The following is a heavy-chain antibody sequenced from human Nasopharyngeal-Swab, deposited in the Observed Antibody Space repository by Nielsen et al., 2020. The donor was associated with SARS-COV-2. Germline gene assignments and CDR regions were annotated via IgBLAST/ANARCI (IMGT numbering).Heavy chain of an antibody. CDR1: GGSFSSYY. D-gene: IGHD2-2*01. CDR2: INHGGST. CDR3: ARGLSGIVPSPILGLGPYYSYYYMDV. J-gene: IGHJ6*03. V-gene: IGHV4-34*01. Sequence: SETLSLTCVVYGGSFSSYYWGWICQPPGKGLEWIAEINHGGSTNYNPSLRSRVTISVDTSKNQFSLRLTSVTAADTAVYYCARGLSGIVPSPILGLGPYYSYYYMDVWGKGTTVTVSS.